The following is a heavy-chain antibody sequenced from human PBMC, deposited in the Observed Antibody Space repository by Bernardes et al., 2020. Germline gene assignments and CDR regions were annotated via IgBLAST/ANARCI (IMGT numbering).Heavy chain of an antibody. V-gene: IGHV1-18*01. D-gene: IGHD2-15*01. CDR2: IIAYNGNT. Sequence: ASVKVSCKASGYTFTSYGISLVLQAPGQGLEWIGWIIAYNGNTNYAQKLQGRVTMTTDTSTSTAYMELRSLRSDDTAVYYCARVVVVAAIDYWGQGTLVTVST. CDR1: GYTFTSYG. CDR3: ARVVVVAAIDY. J-gene: IGHJ4*02.